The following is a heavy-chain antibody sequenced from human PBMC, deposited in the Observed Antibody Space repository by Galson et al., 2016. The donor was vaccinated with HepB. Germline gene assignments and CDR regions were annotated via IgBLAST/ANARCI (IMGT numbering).Heavy chain of an antibody. CDR2: ISSSGDST. Sequence: SLRLSCAASGFTFSSYAMSWVRQAPGKGLEWVSGISSSGDSTYYADSVKGRFTISRDNSKNTLYLQMNSLRAEDTAVYYCARIRRSDRYLHAALGWFDPWGQGTLVTVSS. J-gene: IGHJ5*02. CDR3: ARIRRSDRYLHAALGWFDP. D-gene: IGHD6-19*01. CDR1: GFTFSSYA. V-gene: IGHV3-23*01.